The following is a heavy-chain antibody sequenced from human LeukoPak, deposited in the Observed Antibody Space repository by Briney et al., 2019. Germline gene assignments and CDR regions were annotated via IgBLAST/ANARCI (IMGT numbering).Heavy chain of an antibody. CDR3: AGTSYSGTWPVGY. CDR1: GFTFSSYA. J-gene: IGHJ4*02. V-gene: IGHV3-23*01. Sequence: PGGSLRLSCAASGFTFSSYAMSWVRQAPGKGLEWVSAISAGGDTTCTADSVRGRFTISRDNSKNTLYLQMNTLTAEETAVYYCAGTSYSGTWPVGYWGQGTLVTVTA. CDR2: ISAGGDTT. D-gene: IGHD1/OR15-1a*01.